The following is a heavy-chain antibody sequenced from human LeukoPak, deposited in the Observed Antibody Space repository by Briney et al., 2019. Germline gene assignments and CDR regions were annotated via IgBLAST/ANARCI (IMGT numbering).Heavy chain of an antibody. Sequence: GGSLRLSCAASGFTFSDYYMSWIRQAPGKGLEWVSYISSSGSTIYYADSVKGRFTISRDNSKNTLYLQMNSLRAEDTAVYYCAKSRHIVVVPAADDAFDIWGQGTMVTVSS. CDR2: ISSSGSTI. D-gene: IGHD2-2*01. CDR1: GFTFSDYY. J-gene: IGHJ3*02. CDR3: AKSRHIVVVPAADDAFDI. V-gene: IGHV3-11*04.